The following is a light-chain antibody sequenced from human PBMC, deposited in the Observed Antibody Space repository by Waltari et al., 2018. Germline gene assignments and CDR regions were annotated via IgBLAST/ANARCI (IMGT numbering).Light chain of an antibody. V-gene: IGKV3D-20*02. Sequence: ETVLTQSPGTLSLSPGERATLSCRASQSVASRHLAWYQQKPGQAPRLLIYDASSRATGIPDRFSGSGSGTDFTLTIGSLEPEDFAVYYCQQHGKWPLSFGGGTKVEI. CDR2: DAS. CDR1: QSVASRH. J-gene: IGKJ4*01. CDR3: QQHGKWPLS.